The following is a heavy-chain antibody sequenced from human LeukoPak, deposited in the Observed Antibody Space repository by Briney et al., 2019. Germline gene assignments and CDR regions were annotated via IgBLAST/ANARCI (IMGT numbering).Heavy chain of an antibody. Sequence: PSETLSLTCAVYGGSFSGYYWSWIRQPPGKGLEWIGEINHSGSTNYNPSLKSRVTISVDTSKNQFSLKPSSVTAADTAVYYCARGADESDAFDIWGQGTMVTVSS. J-gene: IGHJ3*02. CDR1: GGSFSGYY. CDR2: INHSGST. V-gene: IGHV4-34*01. CDR3: ARGADESDAFDI.